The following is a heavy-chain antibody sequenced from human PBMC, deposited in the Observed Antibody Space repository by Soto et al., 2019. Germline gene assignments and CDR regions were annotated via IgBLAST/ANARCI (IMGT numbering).Heavy chain of an antibody. CDR1: RFTFANYT. D-gene: IGHD3-10*01. Sequence: GSLRLSCAASRFTFANYTMNWVRQAPGKGLEWLSSITSSTSYIYYADSVKGRFTISRDNAKNSLYLQMNSLRDGDTAVYYCARGSVVRGVTSSYWFDPWGQGTLVTVCS. CDR3: ARGSVVRGVTSSYWFDP. V-gene: IGHV3-21*01. J-gene: IGHJ5*02. CDR2: ITSSTSYI.